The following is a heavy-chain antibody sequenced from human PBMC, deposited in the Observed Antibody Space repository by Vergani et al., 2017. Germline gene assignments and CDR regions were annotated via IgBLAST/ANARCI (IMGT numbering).Heavy chain of an antibody. CDR3: ATATYNWNPPENWFDP. V-gene: IGHV1-24*01. CDR2: FDPEDGET. D-gene: IGHD1-20*01. CDR1: GYTLTELS. Sequence: QVQLVQSGAEVKKPGASVKVSCKVSGYTLTELSMPWVRQAPGKGLEWMGGFDPEDGETIYAQKFQGRVTMTEDTSTDTAYMELSSLRSEDTAVYYCATATYNWNPPENWFDPWGQGTLVTVSS. J-gene: IGHJ5*02.